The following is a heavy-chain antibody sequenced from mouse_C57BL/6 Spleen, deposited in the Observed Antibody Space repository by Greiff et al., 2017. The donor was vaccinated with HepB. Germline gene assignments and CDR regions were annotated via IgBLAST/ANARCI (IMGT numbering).Heavy chain of an antibody. CDR1: GYTFTSYW. V-gene: IGHV1-64*01. CDR2: IHPNSGST. Sequence: QVQLQQPGAELVKPGASVKLSCKASGYTFTSYWMHWVKQRPGQGLEWIGMIHPNSGSTNYNETFKSKATLTVDKSASTAYMQLSSLTSEDSAVYYCAREVDLAWFADWGQGTLVTVSA. J-gene: IGHJ3*01. D-gene: IGHD1-1*01. CDR3: AREVDLAWFAD.